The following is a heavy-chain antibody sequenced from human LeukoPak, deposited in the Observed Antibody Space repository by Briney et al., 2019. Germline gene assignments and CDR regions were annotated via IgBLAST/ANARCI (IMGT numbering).Heavy chain of an antibody. J-gene: IGHJ4*02. V-gene: IGHV4-34*01. CDR1: GGSFSGYY. D-gene: IGHD3-16*02. CDR3: AVRGSYRNYFDY. Sequence: PSETLSLTCAVYGGSFSGYYWSWIRQPPGKGLEWIGEINHSGSTNYNPSLKSRVTISVDTSKNQFSLKLSSVTAADTAVYYCAVRGSYRNYFDYWGQGTLVTVSS. CDR2: INHSGST.